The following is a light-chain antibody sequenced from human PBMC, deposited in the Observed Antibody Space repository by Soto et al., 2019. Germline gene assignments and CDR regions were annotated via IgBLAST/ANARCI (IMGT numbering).Light chain of an antibody. V-gene: IGKV3-20*01. CDR2: GAS. J-gene: IGKJ1*01. CDR3: QQYVTSSWT. Sequence: EIVLTQSPGTLSLSPGERATLSCRASQSISSSFLAWYQQRPGQSPRLIIYGASSRATGIPDRFSGSGSGTDFTLTISRLDLEDSAFYYCQQYVTSSWTFGQGTNVDIK. CDR1: QSISSSF.